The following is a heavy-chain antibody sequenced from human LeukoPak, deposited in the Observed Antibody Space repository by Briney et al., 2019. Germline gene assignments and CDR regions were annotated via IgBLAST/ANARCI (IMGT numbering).Heavy chain of an antibody. Sequence: ASVKVSCKASGFTSTSSAVQWVRQARGQRLELIGRIVVGSGNTNYAQKFQERVTITRDMSTSTAYMELSSLRSEDTAVYYCATGRYSSNWSYYWGQGTLVTVSS. J-gene: IGHJ4*02. V-gene: IGHV1-58*01. D-gene: IGHD6-13*01. CDR1: GFTSTSSA. CDR2: IVVGSGNT. CDR3: ATGRYSSNWSYY.